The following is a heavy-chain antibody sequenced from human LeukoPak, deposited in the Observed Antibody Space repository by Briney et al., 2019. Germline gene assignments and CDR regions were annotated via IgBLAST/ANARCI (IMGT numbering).Heavy chain of an antibody. Sequence: SETLSLTCTVSGGSISSYYWSWIRQPPGKGLEWIGYIYYSGSTNYNPSLKSRVTISVDTSKNQFSLKLSSVTAADTAVYYCARSPADYDYYDSSGYPNWFDPWGQGTLVTVS. D-gene: IGHD3-22*01. V-gene: IGHV4-59*01. CDR3: ARSPADYDYYDSSGYPNWFDP. J-gene: IGHJ5*02. CDR1: GGSISSYY. CDR2: IYYSGST.